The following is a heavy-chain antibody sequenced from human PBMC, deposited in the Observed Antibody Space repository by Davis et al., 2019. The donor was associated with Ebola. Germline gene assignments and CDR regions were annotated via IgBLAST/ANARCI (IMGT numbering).Heavy chain of an antibody. D-gene: IGHD1-7*01. CDR3: AKNQLITGTTVVWCDP. CDR1: GFTFSSYA. V-gene: IGHV3-23*01. Sequence: AGSLTLSCPASGFTFSSYAMSWVRQAPGNGLEWVSAISGSVGSTYYADSVKGRFTISRDNSKNTLYLQMNSLRAEDTAVNYCAKNQLITGTTVVWCDPWGQGTLVTVSS. CDR2: ISGSVGST. J-gene: IGHJ5*02.